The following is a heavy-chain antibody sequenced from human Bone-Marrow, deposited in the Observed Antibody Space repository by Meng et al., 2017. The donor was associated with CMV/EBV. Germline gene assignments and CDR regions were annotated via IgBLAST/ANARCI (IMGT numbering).Heavy chain of an antibody. J-gene: IGHJ3*02. CDR1: GFTFSSYW. Sequence: GESLKISCAASGFTFSSYWMHWVRQAPGKGLVWVSRINSGGSSTSYSDSVKGRFTISRDNAKNTLYLQMNSLRAEDTAVYYCARDGGRGSAGAFDIWGQGTMVTVSS. CDR3: ARDGGRGSAGAFDI. V-gene: IGHV3-74*01. CDR2: INSGGSST. D-gene: IGHD1-26*01.